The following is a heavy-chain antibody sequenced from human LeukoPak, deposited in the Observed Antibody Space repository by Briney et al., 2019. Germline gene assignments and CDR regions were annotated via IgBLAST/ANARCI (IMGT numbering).Heavy chain of an antibody. V-gene: IGHV1-2*02. Sequence: ASVKVSCKASGYTFTGYYIHWVRQAPGQGLEWMGWINPNSGDTKYAQKFQGRVTMTRDTSISTAYMELSRLRSDDTAVYYCARVKNYFGSGSHRGVNWFDPWGQGTLVTVST. CDR3: ARVKNYFGSGSHRGVNWFDP. J-gene: IGHJ5*02. CDR1: GYTFTGYY. CDR2: INPNSGDT. D-gene: IGHD3-10*01.